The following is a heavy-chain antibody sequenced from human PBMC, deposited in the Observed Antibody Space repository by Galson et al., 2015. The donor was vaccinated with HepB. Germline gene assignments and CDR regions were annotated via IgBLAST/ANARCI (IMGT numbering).Heavy chain of an antibody. CDR2: ISYDGSNK. Sequence: SLRLSCAASGFTFSSYGMHWVRQAPGKGLEWVAVISYDGSNKYYADSVKGRFTISRDNSKNTLYLQMNSLRAEDTAVYYCAKDDGDAFDIWGQGTMVTVSS. CDR1: GFTFSSYG. J-gene: IGHJ3*02. CDR3: AKDDGDAFDI. V-gene: IGHV3-30*18.